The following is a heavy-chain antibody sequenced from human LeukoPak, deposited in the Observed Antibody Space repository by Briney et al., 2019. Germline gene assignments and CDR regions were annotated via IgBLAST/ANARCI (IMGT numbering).Heavy chain of an antibody. J-gene: IGHJ1*01. CDR3: ARDIRVGPHFGYFQH. CDR2: INTNTGNP. Sequence: ASVKVSRKASGYTFTDYAINWVRQAPGQGLEWIGWINTNTGNPKYAQGFTGRFVFSLDTSVTTSYLEISSLNAEDTAVYYCARDIRVGPHFGYFQHWGQGTLVTVSS. CDR1: GYTFTDYA. D-gene: IGHD1-26*01. V-gene: IGHV7-4-1*02.